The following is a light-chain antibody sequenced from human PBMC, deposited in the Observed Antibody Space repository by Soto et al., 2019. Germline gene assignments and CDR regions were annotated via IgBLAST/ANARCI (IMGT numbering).Light chain of an antibody. CDR1: QSVSSN. CDR3: QPYNNWPLT. J-gene: IGKJ4*01. CDR2: DTS. Sequence: ERVMTQSPATRSVSAGERATLSCRASQSVSSNLAWYQHKPGQTPRLLIYDTSTRATGVPTRFSGSRSGAEFTLTINSLQSEDFAVYYCQPYNNWPLTFGGGTKVDIK. V-gene: IGKV3-15*01.